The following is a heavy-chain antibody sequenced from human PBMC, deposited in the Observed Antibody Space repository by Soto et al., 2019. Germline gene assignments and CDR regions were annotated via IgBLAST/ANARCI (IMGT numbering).Heavy chain of an antibody. Sequence: QVQLVESGGGVVQPGRSLRLSCAASGFTFSSYGMHWVRQAPGKGLEWVAVISYDGSNKYYADSVKGRFTISRDNSKNTLYLQTNSLRAEDTAVYYCAKDPSGDYHTRYYYGMDVWGQGTTVTVSS. CDR1: GFTFSSYG. J-gene: IGHJ6*02. CDR3: AKDPSGDYHTRYYYGMDV. D-gene: IGHD4-17*01. CDR2: ISYDGSNK. V-gene: IGHV3-30*18.